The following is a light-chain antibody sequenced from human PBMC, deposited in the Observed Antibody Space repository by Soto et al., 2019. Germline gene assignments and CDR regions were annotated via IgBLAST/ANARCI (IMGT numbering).Light chain of an antibody. CDR1: QSISSW. CDR2: KAS. J-gene: IGKJ3*01. CDR3: QQYNSYLFT. V-gene: IGKV1-5*03. Sequence: DIQMTQSPSTLSASVGDRVTITCRASQSISSWLAWYQQKPGKAPKLLIYKASSLESGVPSRFSGSGSGTEVTLTISSLQPDDVATYYCQQYNSYLFTFGPGTKVDIK.